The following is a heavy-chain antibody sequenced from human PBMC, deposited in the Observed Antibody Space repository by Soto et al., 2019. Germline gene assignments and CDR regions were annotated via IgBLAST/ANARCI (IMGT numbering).Heavy chain of an antibody. Sequence: TLSLTCAVYGGSFRGYYWCWIRQPPGKGLEWIGEINHSGSSNYNPSLKSRVTISVGTSKNQFSLKLSSLRSEDTAVYYCARDHSSGWYFDYWGQGTLGTVSS. CDR2: INHSGSS. CDR1: GGSFRGYY. V-gene: IGHV4-34*01. D-gene: IGHD6-19*01. CDR3: ARDHSSGWYFDY. J-gene: IGHJ4*02.